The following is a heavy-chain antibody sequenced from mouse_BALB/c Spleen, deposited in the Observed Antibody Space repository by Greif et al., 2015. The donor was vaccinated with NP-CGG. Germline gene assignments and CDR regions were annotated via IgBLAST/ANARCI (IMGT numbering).Heavy chain of an antibody. V-gene: IGHV5-6*01. D-gene: IGHD1-1*01. Sequence: EVQLQQSGGDLVKPGGSLKLSCAASGFTFSSYGMSWVRQTPDKRLEWVATISSGGSYTYYPDSVKGRFTISRDNAKNTLYLQMSSLKSEDTAMYYCARLTTVVEGAMDYWGQGTSVTVSS. J-gene: IGHJ4*01. CDR2: ISSGGSYT. CDR3: ARLTTVVEGAMDY. CDR1: GFTFSSYG.